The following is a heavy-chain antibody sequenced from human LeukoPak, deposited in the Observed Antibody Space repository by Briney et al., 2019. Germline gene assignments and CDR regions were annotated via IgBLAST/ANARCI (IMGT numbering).Heavy chain of an antibody. CDR1: GFTFSSYS. CDR3: ASNSPDCGGDCYFDY. Sequence: PGGSLRLSCAASGFTFSSYSMNWVRQAPGKGLEWDSSISSSSSYIYYADSVKGRFTISRDNAKNSLYLQMNSLRAEDTAVYYCASNSPDCGGDCYFDYWGQGTLVTVSS. V-gene: IGHV3-21*01. J-gene: IGHJ4*02. D-gene: IGHD2-21*02. CDR2: ISSSSSYI.